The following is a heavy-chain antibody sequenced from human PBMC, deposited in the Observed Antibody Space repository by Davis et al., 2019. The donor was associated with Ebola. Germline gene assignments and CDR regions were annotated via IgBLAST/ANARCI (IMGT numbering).Heavy chain of an antibody. CDR1: GFTFDDYA. CDR2: ISWNSSI. J-gene: IGHJ4*02. CDR3: AKDGGNYYGSGSYYDY. V-gene: IGHV3-9*03. Sequence: SLKISCAASGFTFDDYAMHWVRQAPGKGLEWVSGISWNSSIGYADSVKGRFTISRDNAKNSLYLQMNSLRAEDMALYYCAKDGGNYYGSGSYYDYWGQGTLVTVSS. D-gene: IGHD3-10*01.